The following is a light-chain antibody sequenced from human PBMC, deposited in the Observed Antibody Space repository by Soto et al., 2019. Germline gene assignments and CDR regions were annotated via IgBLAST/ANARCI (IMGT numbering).Light chain of an antibody. Sequence: QSVLTQPASVSGSPGQSITISCTGTISDFVIYNYVSWYQQHPGKAPKLMLYGVSNRPSGVSNRFSGSKSGNTASLTTSGLQAEDEADYYCSSHTTSSALQVFGTGTKVTVL. V-gene: IGLV2-14*01. CDR2: GVS. CDR1: ISDFVIYNY. J-gene: IGLJ1*01. CDR3: SSHTTSSALQV.